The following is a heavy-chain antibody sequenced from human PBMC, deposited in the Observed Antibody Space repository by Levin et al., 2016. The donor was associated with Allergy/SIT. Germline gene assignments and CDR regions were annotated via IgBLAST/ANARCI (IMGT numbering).Heavy chain of an antibody. CDR2: ISSSSSYI. D-gene: IGHD2-15*01. J-gene: IGHJ5*02. V-gene: IGHV3-21*01. CDR1: GFTFSSYA. CDR3: ARDNGYCSGGSCYSEFDP. Sequence: GGSLRLSCAASGFTFSSYAMSWVRQAPGKGLEWVSSISSSSSYIYYADSVKGRFTISRDNAKNSLYLQMNSLRAEDTAVYYCARDNGYCSGGSCYSEFDPWGQGTLVTVSS.